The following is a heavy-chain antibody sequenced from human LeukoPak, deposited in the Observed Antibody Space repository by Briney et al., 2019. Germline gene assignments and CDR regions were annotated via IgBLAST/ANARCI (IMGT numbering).Heavy chain of an antibody. V-gene: IGHV3-69-1*01. CDR2: ISSSSYI. Sequence: PGGSQRLSCAVSGFTFSDYYMSWIRQAPGKGLEWVSYISSSSYIYYADSVKGRFTISRDNAKNSLYLQMNSLRAEDTAVYYCARGDSSSSGFDYWGQGTLVTVSS. CDR1: GFTFSDYY. D-gene: IGHD6-6*01. J-gene: IGHJ4*02. CDR3: ARGDSSSSGFDY.